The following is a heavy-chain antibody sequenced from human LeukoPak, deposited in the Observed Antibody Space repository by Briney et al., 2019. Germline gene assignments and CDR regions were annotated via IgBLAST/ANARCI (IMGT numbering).Heavy chain of an antibody. D-gene: IGHD6-19*01. CDR3: AIFDLRYSSGWNNFDY. CDR2: INHSGST. J-gene: IGHJ4*02. Sequence: PSETLSLTCAVYGGSFSGYYWSWIRQPPGKGLEWIGEINHSGSTNYNPSLKSRVTISVDTSKNQFSLKLSSVTAADTAVYYCAIFDLRYSSGWNNFDYWGQGTLVTVSS. V-gene: IGHV4-34*01. CDR1: GGSFSGYY.